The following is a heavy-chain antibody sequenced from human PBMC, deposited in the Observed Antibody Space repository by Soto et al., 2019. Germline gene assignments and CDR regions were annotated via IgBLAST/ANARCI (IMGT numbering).Heavy chain of an antibody. CDR1: GFTFRSYW. J-gene: IGHJ4*02. CDR3: ASGGSSLNFDS. D-gene: IGHD6-6*01. Sequence: GGSLRLSCAASGFTFRSYWMQWVRQAPGKGLVWVSWINSDGSSTSYADSVKGRFTISRDNAKNTLYLQMNSLRAEDTAVYYCASGGSSLNFDSWGQGTLVTVSS. V-gene: IGHV3-74*01. CDR2: INSDGSST.